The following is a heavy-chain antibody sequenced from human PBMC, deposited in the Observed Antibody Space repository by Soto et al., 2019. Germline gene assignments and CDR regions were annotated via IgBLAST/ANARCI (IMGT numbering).Heavy chain of an antibody. CDR1: GFTFTRYS. CDR3: ARESEDLTSNFDY. V-gene: IGHV3-21*06. J-gene: IGHJ4*02. CDR2: ISSTTNYI. Sequence: GGSLRLSCAASGFTFTRYSMNWVRQAPGRGLEWVSSISSTTNYIYYGDSMKGRFTISRDNAKNSLYLEMNSLRAEDTAVYYCARESEDLTSNFDYWGQGTLVTAPQ.